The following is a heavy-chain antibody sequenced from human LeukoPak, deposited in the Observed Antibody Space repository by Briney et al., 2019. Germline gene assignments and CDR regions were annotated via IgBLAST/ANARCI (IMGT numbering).Heavy chain of an antibody. CDR2: ISAYNGNT. J-gene: IGHJ4*02. CDR3: ARDGPYYYDSRASGDY. D-gene: IGHD3-22*01. CDR1: GYTFTSYG. V-gene: IGHV1-18*01. Sequence: ASVKVSCKASGYTFTSYGISWVRQAPGQGLEWMGWISAYNGNTNYAQKLQGRVTMTTDTSTSTAYMGLRSLRSDDTAVYYCARDGPYYYDSRASGDYWGQGTLVTVSS.